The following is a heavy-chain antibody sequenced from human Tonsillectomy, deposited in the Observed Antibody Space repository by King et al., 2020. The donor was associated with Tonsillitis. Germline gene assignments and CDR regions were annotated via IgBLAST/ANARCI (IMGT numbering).Heavy chain of an antibody. J-gene: IGHJ6*02. V-gene: IGHV3-30*18. CDR2: ISYDGSNK. CDR1: GFTFSSYG. CDR3: AKDPKGYCSSTSCYLYGMDV. Sequence: VQLVESGGGVVQPGRSLRLSCAASGFTFSSYGMHWVRQAPGKGLEWVAVISYDGSNKYYADSVKGRFTISRDNSKNTLYLQMNSLRAEDTAVYYCAKDPKGYCSSTSCYLYGMDVWGQGTTVTVSS. D-gene: IGHD2-2*01.